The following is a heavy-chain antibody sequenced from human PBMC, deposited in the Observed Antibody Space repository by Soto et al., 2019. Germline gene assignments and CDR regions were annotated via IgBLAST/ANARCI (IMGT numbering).Heavy chain of an antibody. V-gene: IGHV3-30*03. J-gene: IGHJ6*02. CDR3: ARDGVYDSNEFYYGTDV. CDR2: ISFDGRNT. D-gene: IGHD2-8*01. CDR1: GFTFNSYG. Sequence: GGSLRLSCAASGFTFNSYGMHWVRQAPGKGLEWVVVISFDGRNTYYADSVKGRFTISRDNTKNSVYLQMNSLSAEDTAVYYCARDGVYDSNEFYYGTDVWGQGTTVTVSS.